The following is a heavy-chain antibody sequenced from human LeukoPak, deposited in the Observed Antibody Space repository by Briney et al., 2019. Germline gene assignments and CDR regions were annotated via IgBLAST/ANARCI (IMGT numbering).Heavy chain of an antibody. CDR1: GYTFTGYY. CDR2: INPNSGGT. CDR3: ARDLEWLRLNYYFDY. J-gene: IGHJ4*02. D-gene: IGHD5-12*01. V-gene: IGHV1-2*02. Sequence: ASVKVSCKASGYTFTGYYMHWVRQAPGQGLEWMGWINPNSGGTNYAQKFQGRVTMTSDTSISTAYMELSRLRSDDTAIYYCARDLEWLRLNYYFDYWGQGTLVTVSP.